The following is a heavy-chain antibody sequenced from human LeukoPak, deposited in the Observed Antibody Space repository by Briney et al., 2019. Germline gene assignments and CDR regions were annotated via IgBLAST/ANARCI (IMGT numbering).Heavy chain of an antibody. Sequence: PSETLSLTCTVSGGSISSYYWSWIRQPPGKGLEWIGYIYYSGSTYYNPSLKSRVTISVDTSKNQFSLKLSSVTAADTAVYYCARGGLYGSGSYYIPSWGQGTLVTVSS. CDR3: ARGGLYGSGSYYIPS. D-gene: IGHD3-10*01. J-gene: IGHJ5*02. V-gene: IGHV4-30-4*08. CDR1: GGSISSYY. CDR2: IYYSGST.